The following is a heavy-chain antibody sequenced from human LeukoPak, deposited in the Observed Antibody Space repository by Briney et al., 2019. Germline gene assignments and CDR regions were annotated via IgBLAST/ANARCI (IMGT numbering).Heavy chain of an antibody. Sequence: GGSLRLSCAASGFTVSSNYMTWVRQAPGKGLEWVSVIYNGDNTNYADSVKGRFTISRDNSKNTLYLQMNSLRAEDTAVYYCAREYLRVADYWGQGTLVTVSS. J-gene: IGHJ4*02. CDR2: IYNGDNT. CDR3: AREYLRVADY. V-gene: IGHV3-66*01. D-gene: IGHD3-3*01. CDR1: GFTVSSNY.